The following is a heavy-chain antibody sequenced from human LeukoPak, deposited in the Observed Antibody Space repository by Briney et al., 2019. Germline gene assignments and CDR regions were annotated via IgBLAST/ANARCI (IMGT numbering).Heavy chain of an antibody. V-gene: IGHV1-69*13. D-gene: IGHD1-26*01. CDR2: IIPIFGTA. Sequence: ASVKVSCKASGGTFSSYAISWVRQAPGQGLEWMGGIIPIFGTANYAQKFQGRVTITADESTSTAYMELSSLRSEDTAVYYCARVSSGATTVDYWGQGTLVTVSS. CDR1: GGTFSSYA. J-gene: IGHJ4*02. CDR3: ARVSSGATTVDY.